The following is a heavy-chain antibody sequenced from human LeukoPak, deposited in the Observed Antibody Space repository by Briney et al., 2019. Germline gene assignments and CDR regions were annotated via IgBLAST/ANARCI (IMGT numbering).Heavy chain of an antibody. V-gene: IGHV3-74*01. CDR2: INSDGSST. CDR1: GFTFSSYW. Sequence: GGSLRLSCAASGFTFSSYWMHWVRQAPGKGLVWVSRINSDGSSTSYADSVKGRFTISRDNAKNTLYLQKNSLRAEDTAVYYCARAGRYYYDSSGYYPFDYWGQGTLVTVSS. J-gene: IGHJ4*02. D-gene: IGHD3-22*01. CDR3: ARAGRYYYDSSGYYPFDY.